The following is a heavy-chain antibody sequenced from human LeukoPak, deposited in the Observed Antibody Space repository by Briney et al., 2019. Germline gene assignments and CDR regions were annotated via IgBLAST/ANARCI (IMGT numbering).Heavy chain of an antibody. V-gene: IGHV4-34*01. CDR1: GVSFSGYY. J-gene: IGHJ5*02. CDR2: INHSGST. Sequence: ASETLSLTCAVYGVSFSGYYWSWVRQPPGKGLEWVGEINHSGSTNYNPSLKSRVTISVHPSTHHFSLNLSSVPAADTAVYYCARAAVLPGFNWFDPWGQGTLVTVSS. CDR3: ARAAVLPGFNWFDP. D-gene: IGHD1-14*01.